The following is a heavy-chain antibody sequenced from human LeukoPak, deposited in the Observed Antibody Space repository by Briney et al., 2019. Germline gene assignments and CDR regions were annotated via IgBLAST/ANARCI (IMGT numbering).Heavy chain of an antibody. CDR1: GFNVRTNY. Sequence: GGSLRLSCAVSGFNVRTNYMSWVRQAPGKGLEWVGFIRSKAYGGTTEYAASVKGRFSISRDDSKSIAYMQMNSLETEDTAVYYCTRVGSGNYFDPIYFDYWGQGTLVTVSS. J-gene: IGHJ4*02. D-gene: IGHD1-26*01. CDR3: TRVGSGNYFDPIYFDY. V-gene: IGHV3-49*04. CDR2: IRSKAYGGTT.